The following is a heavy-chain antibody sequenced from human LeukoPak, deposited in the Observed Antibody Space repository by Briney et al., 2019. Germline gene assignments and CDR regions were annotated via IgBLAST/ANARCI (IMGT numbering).Heavy chain of an antibody. CDR1: GFIFKISA. V-gene: IGHV3-21*01. CDR2: ISSSSSYI. Sequence: GGSLRLSCVASGFIFKISAMGWVRQAPGKGLEWVSSISSSSSYIYYADSVKGQFTISRDNAKNSLYLQMNSLRAEDTAVYYCARDGGGGWSTANYFDYWGQGTLVTVSS. J-gene: IGHJ4*02. D-gene: IGHD6-19*01. CDR3: ARDGGGGWSTANYFDY.